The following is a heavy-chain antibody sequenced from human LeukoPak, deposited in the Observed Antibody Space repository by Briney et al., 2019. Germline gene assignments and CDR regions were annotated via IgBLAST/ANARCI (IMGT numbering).Heavy chain of an antibody. Sequence: HGESLKISCKGSGYSFTSYWISWVRQMPGKGLEWMGTIDPSDSYNNYSPSFQGHVTTSADKSISTAYLQWSSLKASDTAMYYCARAYSRSRFDYWGQGTLVTVSS. V-gene: IGHV5-10-1*01. CDR1: GYSFTSYW. D-gene: IGHD6-6*01. J-gene: IGHJ4*02. CDR3: ARAYSRSRFDY. CDR2: IDPSDSYN.